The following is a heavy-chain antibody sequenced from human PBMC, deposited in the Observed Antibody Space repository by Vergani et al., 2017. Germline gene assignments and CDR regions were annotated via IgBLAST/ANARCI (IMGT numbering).Heavy chain of an antibody. J-gene: IGHJ4*02. D-gene: IGHD6-13*01. Sequence: QVQLQQWGAGLLKPSETLSLTCAVYGGSFSGYYWSWIRQPPGKGLEWIGEINHSGSTNYNPSLKSRVTISVDTSKNQFSLKLSSVTAADTAVYDCASWDSSSGDGDYWGQGTLVTVSS. V-gene: IGHV4-34*01. CDR1: GGSFSGYY. CDR2: INHSGST. CDR3: ASWDSSSGDGDY.